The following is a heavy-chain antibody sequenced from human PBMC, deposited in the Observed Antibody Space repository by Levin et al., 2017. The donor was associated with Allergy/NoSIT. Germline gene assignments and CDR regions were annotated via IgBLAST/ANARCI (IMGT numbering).Heavy chain of an antibody. Sequence: PSETLSLTCTVSGGSISSYYWSWIRQPAGKGLEWIGRIYTSGSTNYNPSLKSRVTMSVDTSKNQFSLKLSSVTAADTAVYYCARDRSAPGRGSYNSWFDPWGQGTLVTVSS. CDR2: IYTSGST. D-gene: IGHD1-26*01. J-gene: IGHJ5*02. CDR3: ARDRSAPGRGSYNSWFDP. V-gene: IGHV4-4*07. CDR1: GGSISSYY.